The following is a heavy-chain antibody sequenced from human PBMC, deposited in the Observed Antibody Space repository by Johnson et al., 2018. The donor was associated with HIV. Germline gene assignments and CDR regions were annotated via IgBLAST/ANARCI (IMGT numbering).Heavy chain of an antibody. CDR1: GFTFSSYA. Sequence: QVQLVESGGGVVQPGRSLRLSCAASGFTFSSYAMHCVRQAPGKGLEWVAVISYDGSNKDYADSVKGRFSISRDNSKNTLYLQMNSLRAEDTAVYYCPREKLDSSGYYDAFDIWGQGTMVTVSS. CDR2: ISYDGSNK. V-gene: IGHV3-30*04. D-gene: IGHD3-22*01. J-gene: IGHJ3*02. CDR3: PREKLDSSGYYDAFDI.